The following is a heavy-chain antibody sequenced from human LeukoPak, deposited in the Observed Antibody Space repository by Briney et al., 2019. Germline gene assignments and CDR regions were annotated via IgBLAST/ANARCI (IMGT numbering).Heavy chain of an antibody. V-gene: IGHV1-2*02. CDR3: ARGGRRITMVRGVMGCDY. J-gene: IGHJ4*02. D-gene: IGHD3-10*01. CDR1: GYTFTGYY. CDR2: INPNSGGT. Sequence: ASVKVSCKASGYTFTGYYMHWVRQAPGQGLEWMGWINPNSGGTNYAQKFQGRVTMTRDTSISTAYMELSRLRSDDTAVYYCARGGRRITMVRGVMGCDYWGLGTLVTVSS.